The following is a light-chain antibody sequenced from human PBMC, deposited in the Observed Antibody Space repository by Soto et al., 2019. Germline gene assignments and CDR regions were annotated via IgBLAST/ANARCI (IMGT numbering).Light chain of an antibody. Sequence: QSALTQPASVSGSTGLSITISCTGASSDVGGYNYVSWYQQQPGKAPKLMIYEVSNRPSGVSNRFSGSKSGNTASLTISGLQAEDEDDYYCSSYTTSSTPVVFGGGTKLTVL. V-gene: IGLV2-14*01. J-gene: IGLJ2*01. CDR3: SSYTTSSTPVV. CDR2: EVS. CDR1: SSDVGGYNY.